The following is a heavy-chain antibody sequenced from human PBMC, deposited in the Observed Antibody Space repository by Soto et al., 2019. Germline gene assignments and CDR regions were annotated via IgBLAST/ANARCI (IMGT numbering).Heavy chain of an antibody. CDR3: AKDMYSYGYALGY. J-gene: IGHJ4*02. CDR1: GFTFSSYG. Sequence: LRLSCAASGFTFSSYGMHWVRQTPGKGLEWVAVISYDGSNKYYADSVKGRITISRDNSKNTLYLQMNSLRAEDTAVYYCAKDMYSYGYALGYWGQGTLVTVSS. D-gene: IGHD5-18*01. V-gene: IGHV3-30*18. CDR2: ISYDGSNK.